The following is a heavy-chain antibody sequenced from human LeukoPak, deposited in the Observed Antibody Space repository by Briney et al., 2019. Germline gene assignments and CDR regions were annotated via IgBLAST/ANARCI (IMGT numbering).Heavy chain of an antibody. V-gene: IGHV3-23*01. CDR2: ISGSGGGT. D-gene: IGHD3-3*02. CDR3: TRSLSDLDY. Sequence: QSGGSLRLSCAASGFIFYSYAMSWVRQAPGKGLEWVSAISGSGGGTYYADSVKGRFTISRDNSKNTLYLQMNSLRAEGTALYYCTRSLSDLDYWGQGTLVTVSS. CDR1: GFIFYSYA. J-gene: IGHJ4*02.